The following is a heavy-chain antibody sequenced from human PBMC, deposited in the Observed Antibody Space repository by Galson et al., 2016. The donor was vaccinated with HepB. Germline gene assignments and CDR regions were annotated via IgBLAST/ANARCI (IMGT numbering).Heavy chain of an antibody. V-gene: IGHV3-21*01. CDR3: ARGYASGNFYQ. Sequence: SLRLSCAASGFTFSTYAMVWVRQAPGQGLEWVSSISSDGVYTYYADSLKGRFSISRDNAKNSLFLQMNSLRDEDTAVYYCARGYASGNFYQWGQGTLVTVSS. CDR1: GFTFSTYA. D-gene: IGHD3-10*01. J-gene: IGHJ4*02. CDR2: ISSDGVYT.